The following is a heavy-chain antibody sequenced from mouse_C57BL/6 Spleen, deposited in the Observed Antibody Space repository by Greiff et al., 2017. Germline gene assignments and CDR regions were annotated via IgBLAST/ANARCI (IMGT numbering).Heavy chain of an antibody. D-gene: IGHD1-1*01. V-gene: IGHV1-72*01. CDR3: AREGTTVDYAMDY. Sequence: VKLQESGAELVKPGASVKLSCKASGYTFTSYWMHWVKQRPGRGLEWIGRIDPNSGGTKYNEKFKSKATLTVDKPSSTAYMQLSSLTSEDSAVYYCAREGTTVDYAMDYWGQGTSVTVSS. J-gene: IGHJ4*01. CDR2: IDPNSGGT. CDR1: GYTFTSYW.